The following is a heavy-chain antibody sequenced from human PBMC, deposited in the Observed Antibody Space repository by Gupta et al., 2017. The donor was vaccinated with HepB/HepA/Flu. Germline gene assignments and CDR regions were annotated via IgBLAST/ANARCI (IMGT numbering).Heavy chain of an antibody. CDR3: ARRVTIFGPVGFDP. J-gene: IGHJ5*02. D-gene: IGHD3-3*01. CDR1: GGSISSSSYY. CDR2: IYYSGST. Sequence: QLQLQESGPGLVKPSETLSLTCTVSGGSISSSSYYWGWVRQPPGKGLEWIGSIYYSGSTYYNPSLKSRVTISVDTSKNQFSLKLSSVTAADTAVYYCARRVTIFGPVGFDPWGQGTLVTVSS. V-gene: IGHV4-39*01.